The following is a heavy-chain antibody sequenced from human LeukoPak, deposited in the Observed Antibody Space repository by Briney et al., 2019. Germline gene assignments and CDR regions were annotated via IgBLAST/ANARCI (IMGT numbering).Heavy chain of an antibody. V-gene: IGHV4-39*01. CDR3: ARLGHSSSSEPRQTRDY. D-gene: IGHD6-13*01. J-gene: IGHJ4*02. Sequence: SETLSLTCTVSGGSISSSSYYWGWIRQLPGKGLEWIGSIYYSGSTYYNPSLKSRVTISVDTSKNQFSLKLSSVTAADTAAYYCARLGHSSSSEPRQTRDYWGQGTLVTVSS. CDR2: IYYSGST. CDR1: GGSISSSSYY.